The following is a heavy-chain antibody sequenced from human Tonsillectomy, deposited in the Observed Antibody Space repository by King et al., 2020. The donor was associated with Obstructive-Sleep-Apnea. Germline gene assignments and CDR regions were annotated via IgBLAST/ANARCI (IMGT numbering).Heavy chain of an antibody. CDR1: GYSFTNYW. D-gene: IGHD3-22*01. V-gene: IGHV5-10-1*01. CDR2: IDPSDSYT. J-gene: IGHJ4*02. CDR3: ARLRYDSNGYYYGDY. Sequence: QLVQSGAEVKKPGESLRISCKGSGYSFTNYWITWVRQMPGKGLGWMGRIDPSDSYTNYSPSFQGHVTISADKSISTAYLQWSSLKASDTAMYYCARLRYDSNGYYYGDYWGQGTLVTVSS.